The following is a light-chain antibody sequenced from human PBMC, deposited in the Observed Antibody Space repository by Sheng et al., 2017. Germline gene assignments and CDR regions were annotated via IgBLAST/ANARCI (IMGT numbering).Light chain of an antibody. CDR1: ESISSY. J-gene: IGKJ1*01. V-gene: IGKV3D-15*01. CDR2: GAS. CDR3: QQYYSYPQT. Sequence: EIVVTQSPGTLSLSPGERATLSCRTSESISSYLAWYQLRPGQAPRLLIYGASIRAAGIPDRFSASGSGSDFTLTISCLQSEDFATYYCQQYYSYPQTFGQGTKVEIK.